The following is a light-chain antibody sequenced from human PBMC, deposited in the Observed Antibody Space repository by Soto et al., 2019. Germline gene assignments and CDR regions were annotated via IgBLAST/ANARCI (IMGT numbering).Light chain of an antibody. CDR1: SSDVGGYKY. CDR2: EVN. Sequence: QSALTQPPSASGSPGQSVTISCTGTSSDVGGYKYVYWYQQHPGKAPKLMIFEVNKRPSGVPDRFSGSKSGNTASLTVSGPQAEDEADYYCSSYAGINNLGVFGTGTKLTVL. J-gene: IGLJ1*01. CDR3: SSYAGINNLGV. V-gene: IGLV2-8*01.